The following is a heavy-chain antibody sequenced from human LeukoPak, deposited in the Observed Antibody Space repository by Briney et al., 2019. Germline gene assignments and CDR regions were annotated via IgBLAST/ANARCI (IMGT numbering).Heavy chain of an antibody. D-gene: IGHD3-10*01. CDR3: ARDVWFGEFAIDY. CDR1: GFTFSSYA. CDR2: ISYDGSNK. V-gene: IGHV3-30*04. Sequence: GGSLRLSCAASGFTFSSYAMYWVRQAPGKGLEWVAVISYDGSNKYYADSVKGRFTISRDNSKNTLYLQMNSLRAEDTAVYYCARDVWFGEFAIDYWGQGTLVTVSS. J-gene: IGHJ4*02.